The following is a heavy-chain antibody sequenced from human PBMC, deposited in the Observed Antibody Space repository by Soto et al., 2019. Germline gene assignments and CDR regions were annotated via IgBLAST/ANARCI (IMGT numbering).Heavy chain of an antibody. CDR1: GGSISSYY. J-gene: IGHJ3*02. CDR3: ARREGYDYVWGSYRYGYDAFDI. V-gene: IGHV4-59*01. CDR2: IYYSGST. Sequence: SETLSLTCTVSGGSISSYYWSWIRQPPGKGLEWIGYIYYSGSTNYNPSLKSRVTISVDTSKNQFSLKLSSVTAADTAVYYCARREGYDYVWGSYRYGYDAFDIWGQGTMVTVSS. D-gene: IGHD3-16*02.